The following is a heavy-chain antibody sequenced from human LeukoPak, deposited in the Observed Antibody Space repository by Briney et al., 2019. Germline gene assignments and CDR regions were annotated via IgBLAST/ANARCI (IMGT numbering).Heavy chain of an antibody. J-gene: IGHJ4*02. Sequence: GGSLRLSCAASGFAFSSYWMHWVRQAPGKGRVWVSRSNSDGSSTNYADSVRGRFTISRDNAKNTVYLQMDSLRVEDTAVYFCARGKGWEQPIDSWGQGCLVAVSS. V-gene: IGHV3-74*01. CDR3: ARGKGWEQPIDS. CDR1: GFAFSSYW. D-gene: IGHD1-26*01. CDR2: SNSDGSST.